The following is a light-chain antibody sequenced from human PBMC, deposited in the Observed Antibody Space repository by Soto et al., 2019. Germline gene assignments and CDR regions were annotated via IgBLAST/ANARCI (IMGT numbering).Light chain of an antibody. Sequence: QSVLTLPPSVSGAPGQRVTISCTVSSSNIGAGYAVQWYQQLPGTAPKLLIYGNTNRPSGVPDRLSGSKSGTSASLDITGLQAEDEAFYYCQYYDSSLSVVFGGGTKLTVL. CDR3: QYYDSSLSVV. J-gene: IGLJ2*01. V-gene: IGLV1-40*01. CDR1: SSNIGAGYA. CDR2: GNT.